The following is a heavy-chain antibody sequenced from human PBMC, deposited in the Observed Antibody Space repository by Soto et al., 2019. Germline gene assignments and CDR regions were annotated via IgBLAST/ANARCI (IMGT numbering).Heavy chain of an antibody. CDR1: GFTFSSYA. CDR2: ISYDGSNK. D-gene: IGHD6-6*01. CDR3: ARGEYSSSAGLVLFDY. V-gene: IGHV3-30-3*01. Sequence: GGSLRLSCAASGFTFSSYAMHWVRQAPGKGLEWVAVISYDGSNKYYADSVKGRFTISRDNSKNTLYLQMNSLRAEDTAVYYCARGEYSSSAGLVLFDYWGQGNLVTVSS. J-gene: IGHJ4*02.